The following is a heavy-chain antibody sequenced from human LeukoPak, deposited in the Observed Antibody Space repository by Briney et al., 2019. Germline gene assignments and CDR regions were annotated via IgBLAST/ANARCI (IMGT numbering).Heavy chain of an antibody. J-gene: IGHJ6*03. V-gene: IGHV3-21*01. D-gene: IGHD3-3*01. CDR1: GFTFSSYS. CDR2: ISSSSSYI. CDR3: ARDASVRYDFWSGYYLLSGYYHYMDV. Sequence: GGSLRLSCAASGFTFSSYSMNWVRQAPGKGLEWVSSISSSSSYIYYAGSVKGRFTISRDNAKNSLYLQMNSLRAEDTAVYYCARDASVRYDFWSGYYLLSGYYHYMDVWGKGTTVTVSS.